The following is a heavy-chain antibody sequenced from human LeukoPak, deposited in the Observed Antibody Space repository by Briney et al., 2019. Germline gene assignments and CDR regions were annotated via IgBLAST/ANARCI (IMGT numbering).Heavy chain of an antibody. V-gene: IGHV4-59*08. Sequence: SETLSLTCTVSGVSISNYDWSWIRQPPGKGLEWIGYIYYSGSTNYNPSLRSRVTISVDTSKNQFSLKLSSVTAADTAVYYCAGYCGGDCYIDYWGQGTLVTVSS. J-gene: IGHJ4*02. D-gene: IGHD2-21*01. CDR1: GVSISNYD. CDR3: AGYCGGDCYIDY. CDR2: IYYSGST.